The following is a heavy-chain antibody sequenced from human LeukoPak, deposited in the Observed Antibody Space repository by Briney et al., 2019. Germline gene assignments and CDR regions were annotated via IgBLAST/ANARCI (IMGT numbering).Heavy chain of an antibody. D-gene: IGHD7-27*01. V-gene: IGHV4-34*01. Sequence: SETLSLTCAVYGGSFSGYYWSWIRQPPGKGLEWIGEINHSGSTNYNPSLKSRVTISVGTSKNQFSLKLSSVTAADTAVYYCARGERRLLGDWGQGTLVTVSS. CDR3: ARGERRLLGD. CDR2: INHSGST. CDR1: GGSFSGYY. J-gene: IGHJ4*02.